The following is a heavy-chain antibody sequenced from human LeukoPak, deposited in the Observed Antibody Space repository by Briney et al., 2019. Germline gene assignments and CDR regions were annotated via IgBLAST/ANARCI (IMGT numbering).Heavy chain of an antibody. CDR1: GGSLSSYY. D-gene: IGHD3-3*01. V-gene: IGHV4-59*01. Sequence: SETLSLTCTVSGGSLSSYYWSWIRQPPGKGLEWIGYIYYSGSTNYNPSLKSRVTISVDTSKNQFSLKLSSVTAADTAVYYCARGLIPEWLSSYYFDYWGQGTLVTVSS. J-gene: IGHJ4*02. CDR3: ARGLIPEWLSSYYFDY. CDR2: IYYSGST.